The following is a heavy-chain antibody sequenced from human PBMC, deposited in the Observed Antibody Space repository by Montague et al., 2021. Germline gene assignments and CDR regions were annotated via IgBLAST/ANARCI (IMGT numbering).Heavy chain of an antibody. D-gene: IGHD2-8*01. J-gene: IGHJ4*02. Sequence: CAISGDSVSSTPPAWHWIRQSPSRGLEWLGRTYYRSRWYFDYAPSVKSRITIRPDTATNQFSLQVNSVTPEDTAVYFCARDHGLINAWAYWGQGTLVTVSS. V-gene: IGHV6-1*01. CDR1: GDSVSSTPPA. CDR3: ARDHGLINAWAY. CDR2: TYYRSRWYF.